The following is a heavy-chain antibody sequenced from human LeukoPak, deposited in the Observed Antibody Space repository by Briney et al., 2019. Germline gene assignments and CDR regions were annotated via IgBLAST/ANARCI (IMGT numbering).Heavy chain of an antibody. CDR2: ISSKSGYI. CDR1: GFTFDTYT. J-gene: IGHJ4*02. CDR3: ARVRTAYYPDY. V-gene: IGHV3-21*01. D-gene: IGHD3/OR15-3a*01. Sequence: PGGSLRLSCVASGFTFDTYTMNWVRQAPGKGLEWVSSISSKSGYIHYADSVKGRFIISRDNAKNSLSLQINSLRAEDTAVYYCARVRTAYYPDYWGQGTLVTVSS.